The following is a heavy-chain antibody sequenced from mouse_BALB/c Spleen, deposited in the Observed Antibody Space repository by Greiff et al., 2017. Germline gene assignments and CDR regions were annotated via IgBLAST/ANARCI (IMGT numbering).Heavy chain of an antibody. CDR3: ARPRYDFAIGF. J-gene: IGHJ4*01. CDR2: INPSSGYT. Sequence: QVQLQQSGAELARPGASVKMSCKASGYTFTSYTMHWVKQRPGQGLEWIGSINPSSGYTNYNQKFKDKATLTADKSSSTAYMQLSSLTSEDSAFCYCARPRYDFAIGFWGPRTSGPGSS. V-gene: IGHV1-4*01. CDR1: GYTFTSYT. D-gene: IGHD2-14*01.